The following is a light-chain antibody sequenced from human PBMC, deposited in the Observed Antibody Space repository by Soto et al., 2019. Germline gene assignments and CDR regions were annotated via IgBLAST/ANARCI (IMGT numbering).Light chain of an antibody. Sequence: EIVLTQSPGTLSLSPGERATLSCRASQSVSSSYLAWYQQQPDQAPRLLIYGATTRAPGIPDRFSGSGSGTDFTLTINRLEPEDFAVYYCQQFDGSPETLGQVTKVAIK. V-gene: IGKV3-20*01. J-gene: IGKJ2*01. CDR1: QSVSSSY. CDR3: QQFDGSPET. CDR2: GAT.